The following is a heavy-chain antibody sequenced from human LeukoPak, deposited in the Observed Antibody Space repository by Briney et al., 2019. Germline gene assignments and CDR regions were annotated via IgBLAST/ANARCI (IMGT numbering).Heavy chain of an antibody. Sequence: GGSLRLSCAASEFTFSSYAMTWVRQAPGKGLEWVSVIYSGGSTYYADSVKGRFTISRDNSKNTLYLQMNSLRAEDTAVYYCTSIGGTTDGSDYWGQGTLVTVSS. V-gene: IGHV3-53*01. CDR1: EFTFSSYA. CDR2: IYSGGST. CDR3: TSIGGTTDGSDY. D-gene: IGHD1-7*01. J-gene: IGHJ4*02.